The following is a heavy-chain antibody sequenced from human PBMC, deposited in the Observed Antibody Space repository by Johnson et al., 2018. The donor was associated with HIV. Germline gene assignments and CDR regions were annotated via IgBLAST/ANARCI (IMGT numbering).Heavy chain of an antibody. CDR3: ARDRARDAFDV. CDR1: GFTFSSYA. J-gene: IGHJ3*01. Sequence: QVQLVESGGGVVQPGRSLRLSCAASGFTFSSYAMHWVRQAPGKGLGWVAVISFDGSNKYYADSVKGRFTSSRDNSKNTLYLQMNSLRAEDTAVYYCARDRARDAFDVWGQGTMVTVSS. CDR2: ISFDGSNK. V-gene: IGHV3-30*04.